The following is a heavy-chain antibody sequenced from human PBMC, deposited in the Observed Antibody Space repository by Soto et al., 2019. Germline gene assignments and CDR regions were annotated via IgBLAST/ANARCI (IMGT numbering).Heavy chain of an antibody. CDR3: ARVDYYGSGSYDYYYYYGMDV. Sequence: QVQLVQSGAEVKKPGASVKVSCKASGYTFTSYGISWVRQAPGQGLEWMGWISAYNGNTNYAQKLQGRVTTTTDTSTSTAYMELRSLRADDTAVYYCARVDYYGSGSYDYYYYYGMDVWGQGTTVTVSS. CDR1: GYTFTSYG. J-gene: IGHJ6*02. V-gene: IGHV1-18*01. CDR2: ISAYNGNT. D-gene: IGHD3-10*01.